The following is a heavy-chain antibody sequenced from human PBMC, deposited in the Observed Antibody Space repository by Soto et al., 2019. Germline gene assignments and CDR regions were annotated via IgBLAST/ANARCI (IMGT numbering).Heavy chain of an antibody. CDR1: GGSISSGDYY. V-gene: IGHV4-30-4*01. CDR2: IYYSGST. D-gene: IGHD6-13*01. J-gene: IGHJ4*02. Sequence: QVQLQESGPGLVKPSQTLSLTCTVSGGSISSGDYYWSWIRQPPGKGLEWIGYIYYSGSTYYNPSLKSRVTTSVDTSKNQFSLKLSSVTAADTAVYYCARVGGSIAAAGRTFDYWGQGTLVTVSS. CDR3: ARVGGSIAAAGRTFDY.